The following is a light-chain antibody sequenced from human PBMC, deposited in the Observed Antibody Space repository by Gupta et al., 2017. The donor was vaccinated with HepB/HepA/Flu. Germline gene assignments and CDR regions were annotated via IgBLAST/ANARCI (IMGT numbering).Light chain of an antibody. V-gene: IGKV1-39*01. J-gene: IGKJ2*01. CDR1: QSITTS. CDR2: AAS. Sequence: DIQMTQSPSSMSASVGDRVSITCRASQSITTSLNWYQHKAGQAPKLLIYAASTWQSGVPSRFSGSGYGTHFTLTITSLQPEDIAAYYCQQSVSNPMSTFGQGTKMEIK. CDR3: QQSVSNPMST.